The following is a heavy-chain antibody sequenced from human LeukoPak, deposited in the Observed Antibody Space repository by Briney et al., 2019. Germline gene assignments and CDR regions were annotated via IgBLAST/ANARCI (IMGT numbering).Heavy chain of an antibody. D-gene: IGHD6-19*01. J-gene: IGHJ4*02. CDR2: ISSSSSYI. CDR1: GFTFSSYS. CDR3: ATSSGWYGWAFDY. V-gene: IGHV3-21*01. Sequence: GGSLRLSCAASGFTFSSYSMHWVRQAPGKGLEWVSSISSSSSYIYYADSVKGRFTISRDNAKNSLYLQMNSLRAEDTAVYYCATSSGWYGWAFDYWGQGTLVTVSS.